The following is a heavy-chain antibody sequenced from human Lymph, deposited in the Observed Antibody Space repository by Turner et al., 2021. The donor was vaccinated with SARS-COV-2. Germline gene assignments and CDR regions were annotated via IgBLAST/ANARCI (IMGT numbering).Heavy chain of an antibody. Sequence: QVQLVQSGAEVKKPGASVKVSCKASGYTFTNYGISWVRQAPGEGLEWMGWISGNNDNTNYAQKLQGRVTMTTDTSTGTAYMELRSLRSDDTAVYYCARSNFDWLFSPDWFDPWGQGTLVIVSS. CDR2: ISGNNDNT. D-gene: IGHD3-9*01. CDR1: GYTFTNYG. CDR3: ARSNFDWLFSPDWFDP. J-gene: IGHJ5*02. V-gene: IGHV1-18*01.